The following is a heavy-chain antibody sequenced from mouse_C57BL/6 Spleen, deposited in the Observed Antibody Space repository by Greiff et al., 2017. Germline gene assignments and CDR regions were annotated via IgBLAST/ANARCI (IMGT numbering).Heavy chain of an antibody. CDR2: IDPSDSYT. V-gene: IGHV1-50*01. Sequence: QVQLQQPGAELVKPGASVKLSCKASGYTFTSYWMQWVKQRPGQGLEWIGEIDPSDSYTNYNQKFKGKATLTVDTSSSTAYMQLSSLTSEDSAVYYGARDRVGYAMDYWGQGTSVTVSS. CDR1: GYTFTSYW. J-gene: IGHJ4*01. CDR3: ARDRVGYAMDY.